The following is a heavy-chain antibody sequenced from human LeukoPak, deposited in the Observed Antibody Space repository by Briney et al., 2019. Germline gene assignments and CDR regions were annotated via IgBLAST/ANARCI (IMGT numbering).Heavy chain of an antibody. V-gene: IGHV4-34*01. J-gene: IGHJ6*02. CDR1: GGSFSGYY. CDR2: INHSGST. CDR3: ARGPPYPYYYYGMDV. Sequence: SETLSLTCAVYGGSFSGYYWSWIRQPPGKGLEWIGEINHSGSTNYNPSLKSRVTISVDTSENQFSLKLSSVTAADTAVYYCARGPPYPYYYYGMDVWAKGPRSPSP.